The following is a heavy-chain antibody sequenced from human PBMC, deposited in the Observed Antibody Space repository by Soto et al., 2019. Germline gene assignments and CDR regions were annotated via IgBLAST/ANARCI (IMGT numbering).Heavy chain of an antibody. CDR1: GFTFSTYG. CDR3: ARDHYYDSSGYYDFDWGMDV. V-gene: IGHV3-30*03. CDR2: ISSDGSNK. Sequence: PGGSLRLSCAASGFTFSTYGMHWVRQAPGKGLEWVAVISSDGSNKHYGDSVEGRFTISRDNSKNTLYLQMNSLRAEDTAVYYCARDHYYDSSGYYDFDWGMDVWGQGTTVTVSS. D-gene: IGHD3-22*01. J-gene: IGHJ6*02.